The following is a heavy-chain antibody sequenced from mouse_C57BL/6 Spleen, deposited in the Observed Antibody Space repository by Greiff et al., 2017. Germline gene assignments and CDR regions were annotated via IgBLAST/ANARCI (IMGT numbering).Heavy chain of an antibody. V-gene: IGHV1-72*01. CDR3: ANYDDGGFAY. J-gene: IGHJ3*01. D-gene: IGHD2-4*01. CDR2: IDPNSGGT. CDR1: GYTFTSYW. Sequence: QVQLQQPGAELVKPGASVKLSCKASGYTFTSYWMHWVKQRPGRGLGWIGRIDPNSGGTKYNEKFKSKATLTVDKPSSTAYMQLSSLTAEDSAVYYCANYDDGGFAYWGQGTLVTVSA.